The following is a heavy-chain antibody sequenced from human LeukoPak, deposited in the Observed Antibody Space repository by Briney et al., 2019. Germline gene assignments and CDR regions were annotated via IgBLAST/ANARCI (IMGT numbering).Heavy chain of an antibody. CDR2: IHGDGRTT. CDR1: GFTLRSYW. Sequence: GGSLRLSCEVSGFTLRSYWMHWVRQAPGKGLVWVSRIHGDGRTTTYADSVKGRFTISRDNAKNTLYLQMNSLRAEDTAVYYCARDNGENYHTAFDYWGQGTLVTVSS. D-gene: IGHD2-8*01. V-gene: IGHV3-74*01. CDR3: ARDNGENYHTAFDY. J-gene: IGHJ4*02.